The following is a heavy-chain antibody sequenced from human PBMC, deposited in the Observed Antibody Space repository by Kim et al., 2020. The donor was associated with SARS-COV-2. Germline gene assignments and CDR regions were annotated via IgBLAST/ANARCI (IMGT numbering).Heavy chain of an antibody. Sequence: GGSLRPSCAASGFTFGDYAMHWVRQAPGKGLEWVSGISWNSGSIGYADSVKGRFTISRDNAKNSLYLQMNSLRAEDTALYYCAKAHGAAGTEEGYYFDYWSQGTLVTVSS. D-gene: IGHD1-1*01. V-gene: IGHV3-9*01. CDR3: AKAHGAAGTEEGYYFDY. CDR1: GFTFGDYA. CDR2: ISWNSGSI. J-gene: IGHJ4*02.